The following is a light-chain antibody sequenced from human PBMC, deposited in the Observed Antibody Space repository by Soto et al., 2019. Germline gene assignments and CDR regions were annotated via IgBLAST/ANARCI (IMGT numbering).Light chain of an antibody. CDR3: QKYNSVPRT. V-gene: IGKV1-27*01. CDR1: HDISNY. J-gene: IGKJ1*01. Sequence: DMQMTQSPPSLSASVGDKITITCRASHDISNYLAWYQQKPGEVPKLLIYSASTLKSGVSSRFSGGGTGTDFTLTINSLQPEDVGTYYCQKYNSVPRTFGQGTKVEIK. CDR2: SAS.